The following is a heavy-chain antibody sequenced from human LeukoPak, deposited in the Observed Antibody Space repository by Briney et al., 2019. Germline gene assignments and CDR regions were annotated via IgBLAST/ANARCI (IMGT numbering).Heavy chain of an antibody. D-gene: IGHD2-15*01. CDR1: GGSISTYY. J-gene: IGHJ6*03. Sequence: SETLSLTCTVSGGSISTYYWSWIRQPPGKGLEWIWYIYYTGSTYYNPSLKSRVTISVDTSKNQFSLRLSSVTAADTAVYYCARVVVVVSAHYYYYYMDVWGKGTTVTVSS. CDR3: ARVVVVVSAHYYYYYMDV. V-gene: IGHV4-59*12. CDR2: IYYTGST.